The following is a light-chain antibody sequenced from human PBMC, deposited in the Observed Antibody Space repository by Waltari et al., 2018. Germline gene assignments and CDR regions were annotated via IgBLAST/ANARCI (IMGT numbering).Light chain of an antibody. CDR3: QQRGDWSRT. CDR2: DAS. CDR1: QSVSSN. Sequence: IVLTQSPATLSLSPGERATLSCRASQSVSSNLAWYQQKPGQAPRLLIYDASNRATGIPARFSGSGSGTDYTLTISSLEPEDLAVYYCQQRGDWSRTFGPGTKVEIK. J-gene: IGKJ3*01. V-gene: IGKV3-11*01.